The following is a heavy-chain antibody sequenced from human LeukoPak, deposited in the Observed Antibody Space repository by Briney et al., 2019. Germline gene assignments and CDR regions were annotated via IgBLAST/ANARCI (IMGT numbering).Heavy chain of an antibody. D-gene: IGHD6-13*01. V-gene: IGHV3-48*03. J-gene: IGHJ5*02. Sequence: GGSLRLSCAASGFTFSNYAMSWVSQAPGKGLEWVSYISHSGRTIYSADSVKGRFTISRDNAKNSLYLQMNSLRAEDTAVYYCARGVGSSWPGWFDPWGQGTLVTVSS. CDR3: ARGVGSSWPGWFDP. CDR2: ISHSGRTI. CDR1: GFTFSNYA.